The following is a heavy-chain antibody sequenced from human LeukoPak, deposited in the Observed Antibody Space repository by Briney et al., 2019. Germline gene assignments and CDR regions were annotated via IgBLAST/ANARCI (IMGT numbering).Heavy chain of an antibody. CDR1: GYTFTSYY. Sequence: ASVKVSCKASGYTFTSYYMHWVQQAPGQGLEWMGIINPSGGSTSYAQKFQGRVTMTRDTSTSTVYMELSSLRSEDTAVYYCARDYRGNYFDYWGQGTLVTVSS. D-gene: IGHD4-11*01. CDR3: ARDYRGNYFDY. V-gene: IGHV1-46*01. J-gene: IGHJ4*02. CDR2: INPSGGST.